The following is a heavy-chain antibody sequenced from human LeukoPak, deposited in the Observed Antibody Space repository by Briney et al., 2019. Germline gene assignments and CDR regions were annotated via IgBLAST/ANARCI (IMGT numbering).Heavy chain of an antibody. CDR3: ASPGDYTSPGLFDY. D-gene: IGHD4-17*01. CDR1: GFTFSSYA. J-gene: IGHJ4*02. Sequence: GSLRLSCAASGFTFSSYAMHWVRQAPGKGLEWVAVISYDGSNKYYADSVKGRFTISRDNSKSTLYLQMNSLRAEDTAVYYCASPGDYTSPGLFDYWGQGTLVTVSS. CDR2: ISYDGSNK. V-gene: IGHV3-30*04.